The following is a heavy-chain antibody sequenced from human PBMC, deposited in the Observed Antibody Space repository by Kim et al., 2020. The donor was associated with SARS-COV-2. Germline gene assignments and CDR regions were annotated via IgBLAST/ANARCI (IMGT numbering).Heavy chain of an antibody. V-gene: IGHV3-9*01. J-gene: IGHJ5*02. D-gene: IGHD6-13*01. CDR3: AKDQAAAGMDHWFDP. Sequence: DSVKGRFTISRDNAKHALYLQMNSLRAEDTALYYCAKDQAAAGMDHWFDPWGQGTLVTVSS.